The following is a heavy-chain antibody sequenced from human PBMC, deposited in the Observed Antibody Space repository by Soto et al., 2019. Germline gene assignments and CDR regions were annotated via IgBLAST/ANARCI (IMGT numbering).Heavy chain of an antibody. CDR3: ARMGGADILTGYYPNDY. V-gene: IGHV1-18*01. D-gene: IGHD3-9*01. CDR1: GYTFTSYV. CDR2: ISAYNGNT. Sequence: ASVKVSCKASGYTFTSYVISWVRQAPGQGLEWMGWISAYNGNTNYAQKLQGRVTMTTDTSTSTAYMELRSLRSDDTAVYYCARMGGADILTGYYPNDYWGQGTLVTVXS. J-gene: IGHJ4*02.